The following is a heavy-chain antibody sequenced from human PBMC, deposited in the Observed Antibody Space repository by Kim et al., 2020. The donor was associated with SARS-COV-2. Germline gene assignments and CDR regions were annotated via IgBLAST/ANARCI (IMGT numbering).Heavy chain of an antibody. J-gene: IGHJ4*02. V-gene: IGHV1-8*01. D-gene: IGHD6-13*01. Sequence: AQKFQGRVTMTRNTSITTAYMERSSLRSEDTAVYYCARRIAAAGTPIGYWGQGTLVTVSS. CDR3: ARRIAAAGTPIGY.